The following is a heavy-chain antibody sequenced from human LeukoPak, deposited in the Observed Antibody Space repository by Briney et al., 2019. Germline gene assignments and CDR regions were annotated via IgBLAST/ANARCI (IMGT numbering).Heavy chain of an antibody. V-gene: IGHV1-18*01. CDR2: ISAYNGNT. D-gene: IGHD2-21*01. J-gene: IGHJ4*02. CDR3: ARASTYCGGDCYQADY. CDR1: GYTFTSYG. Sequence: ASVKVSCKASGYTFTSYGISWVRQAPGQGLEWMGWISAYNGNTNYAQKLQGRVTMTTDTSTSTAYMELSSLRSEDTAVYYCARASTYCGGDCYQADYWGQGTLVTVSS.